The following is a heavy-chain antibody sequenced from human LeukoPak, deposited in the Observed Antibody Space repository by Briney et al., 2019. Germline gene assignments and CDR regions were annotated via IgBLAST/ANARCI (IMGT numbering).Heavy chain of an antibody. V-gene: IGHV1-2*02. D-gene: IGHD6-13*01. CDR3: ARVVAAAGTGWGWFDT. J-gene: IGHJ5*02. Sequence: ASVKVSCKASGYTFTGYYMHWVRQAPGQGLEWMGWINPNSGGTNYAQKFQGRVTMTRDTSISTAYMELSRLRSDDTAVYYCARVVAAAGTGWGWFDTWGQGTLVTVSS. CDR2: INPNSGGT. CDR1: GYTFTGYY.